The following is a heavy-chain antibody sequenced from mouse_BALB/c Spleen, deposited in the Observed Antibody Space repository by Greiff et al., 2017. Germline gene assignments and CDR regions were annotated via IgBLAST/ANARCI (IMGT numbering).Heavy chain of an antibody. CDR2: ISYSGST. CDR3: ARLYGNYWYFDV. J-gene: IGHJ1*01. CDR1: GDSFTSGY. Sequence: EVMLVESGPSLVKPSQTLSLTCSVTGDSFTSGYWNWIRKFPGNKLEYMGYISYSGSTYYNPSLKSRISITRDTSKNQYYLQLNSVTTEDTATYYCARLYGNYWYFDVWGAGTTVTVSA. D-gene: IGHD2-1*01. V-gene: IGHV3-8*02.